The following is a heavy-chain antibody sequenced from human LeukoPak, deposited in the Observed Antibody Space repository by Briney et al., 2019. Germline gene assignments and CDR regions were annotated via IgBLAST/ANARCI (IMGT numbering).Heavy chain of an antibody. CDR1: GFTFSSYA. CDR2: ISYDGSNK. J-gene: IGHJ3*02. D-gene: IGHD1-26*01. V-gene: IGHV3-30-3*01. Sequence: TGGSLRLSCAASGFTFSSYAMHWVRQAPGKGLEWVAVISYDGSNKYYADSVKGRFTISRDNSKNTLYLQMNSLRAEDTAVYYCARSILGPHAFDIWGQGTMVTVSS. CDR3: ARSILGPHAFDI.